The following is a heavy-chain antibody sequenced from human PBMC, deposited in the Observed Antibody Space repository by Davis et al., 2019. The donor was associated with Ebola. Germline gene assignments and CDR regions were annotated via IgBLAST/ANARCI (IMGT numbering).Heavy chain of an antibody. J-gene: IGHJ4*02. CDR3: AREGYDILTGYSYFDY. CDR2: MNPNSGNT. D-gene: IGHD3-9*01. Sequence: AASVKVSCKASGYTFTSYDINWVRQATGQGLEWMGWMNPNSGNTGYAQKFQGRVTITADKSTSTAYMELSSLRSDDTAVYYCAREGYDILTGYSYFDYWGQGTLVTVSS. V-gene: IGHV1-8*01. CDR1: GYTFTSYD.